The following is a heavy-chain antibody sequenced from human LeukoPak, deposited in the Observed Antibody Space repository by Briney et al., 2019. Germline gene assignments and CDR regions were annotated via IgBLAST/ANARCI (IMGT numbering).Heavy chain of an antibody. CDR1: GGSISSGDYY. Sequence: PSETLSLPCAVSGGSISSGDYYWSWIRQPPGKGLEWIGYIYDSGITFPYNTSPKSRVDISAATSKTQLSLRLSSVTAVDTAVYYCASTNCGSVSCYGANWFDPWGQGTLVTVSS. J-gene: IGHJ5*02. CDR2: IYDSGIT. D-gene: IGHD2-2*01. V-gene: IGHV4-30-4*08. CDR3: ASTNCGSVSCYGANWFDP.